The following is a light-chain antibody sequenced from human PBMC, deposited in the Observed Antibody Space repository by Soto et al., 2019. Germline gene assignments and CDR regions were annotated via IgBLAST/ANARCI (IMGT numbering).Light chain of an antibody. CDR2: DVS. V-gene: IGLV2-14*01. J-gene: IGLJ1*01. CDR1: SSDVGGYKY. Sequence: QSALTQPASVSGSPGQSITISCTGTSSDVGGYKYVSWYQQHPGKAPKLMIYDVSNRPSGVSNRFSGSKSGNTASLIISGLQAEDEADYYCSSYTSSSTPYVFGTGTKLTVL. CDR3: SSYTSSSTPYV.